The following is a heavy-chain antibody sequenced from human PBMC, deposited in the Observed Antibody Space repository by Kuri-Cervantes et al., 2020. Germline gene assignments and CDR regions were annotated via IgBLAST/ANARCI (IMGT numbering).Heavy chain of an antibody. V-gene: IGHV4-39*07. J-gene: IGHJ3*02. CDR1: GGSISSSSYY. CDR2: IYYSGST. CDR3: ARETECSGGSCANDAFDI. D-gene: IGHD2-15*01. Sequence: SETLSLTCTVSGGSISSSSYYWGWIRQPPGKGLEWIGSIYYSGSTYYNPSLKSRVTISVDTSKNQFSLKLSSVTAADTAVYYCARETECSGGSCANDAFDIWGQGTMVTDSS.